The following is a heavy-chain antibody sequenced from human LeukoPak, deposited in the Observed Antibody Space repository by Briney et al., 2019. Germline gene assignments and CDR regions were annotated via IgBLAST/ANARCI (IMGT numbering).Heavy chain of an antibody. V-gene: IGHV3-7*01. J-gene: IGHJ6*03. CDR1: GFTFSNYW. D-gene: IGHD3-10*01. CDR2: IKQDGSEK. CDR3: ARDLMGYKYHYMDV. Sequence: GGSLRLSCAASGFTFSNYWMSWVRQAPGKGLEWVANIKQDGSEKYYVDSVKGRFTISRDNAKNSLYLQMNSLRAEDTAVYYCARDLMGYKYHYMDVWGKGTTVTVSS.